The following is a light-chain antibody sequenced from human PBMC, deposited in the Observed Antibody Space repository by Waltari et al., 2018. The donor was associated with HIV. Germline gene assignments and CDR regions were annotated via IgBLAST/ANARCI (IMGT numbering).Light chain of an antibody. V-gene: IGLV1-51*01. J-gene: IGLJ3*02. CDR1: SSNIGNNY. Sequence: QSVLTQPPSVSAAPGHKVVISCSGGSSNIGNNYVSWFQQLPRTVPKFIIYDNKKSPSGIPDRLSGSRAGTSATLSITGLQSGDEADYYCGTWDTSLSAGVFGGGTKVTVL. CDR3: GTWDTSLSAGV. CDR2: DNK.